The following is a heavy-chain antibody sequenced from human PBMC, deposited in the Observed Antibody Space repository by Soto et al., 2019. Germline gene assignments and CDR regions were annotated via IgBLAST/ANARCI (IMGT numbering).Heavy chain of an antibody. CDR2: IIPIFGTA. D-gene: IGHD3-22*01. J-gene: IGHJ3*01. CDR3: AFTYYYDSSGPPGAFDF. CDR1: GGTFSSYA. V-gene: IGHV1-69*13. Sequence: SVKVSCKASGGTFSSYAISWVRQAPGQGLEWMGWIIPIFGTANYAQKFQGRVTITADESTSTAYMELSSLRSEDTAVYYCAFTYYYDSSGPPGAFDFWGQGTIVTVSS.